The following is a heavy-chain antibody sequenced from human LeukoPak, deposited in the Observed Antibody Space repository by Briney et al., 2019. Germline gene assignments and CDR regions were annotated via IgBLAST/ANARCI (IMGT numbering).Heavy chain of an antibody. CDR2: ISGSGGST. CDR1: GFTFSSYA. V-gene: IGHV3-23*01. D-gene: IGHD6-19*01. Sequence: GGSLSLSCAASGFTFSSYAMSWVRQAPGKGLEWVSGISGSGGSTYYADSVKGRLTISRDSSKQTLHLQMNSLRAEDTAVYFCAKDRGGTVAGNKDGFDYWGQGTLVTVSS. J-gene: IGHJ4*02. CDR3: AKDRGGTVAGNKDGFDY.